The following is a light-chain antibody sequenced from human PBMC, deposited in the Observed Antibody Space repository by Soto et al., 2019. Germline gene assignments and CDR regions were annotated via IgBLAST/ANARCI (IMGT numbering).Light chain of an antibody. CDR3: QQYNSYSRT. Sequence: IEMTQSPSTLSASVGDIVAITCLASQSISSWLAWYQQKPGKAPKLLIYKASSLESGVPSRFSGSGSGTEFTLTISSLQPDDFATYYCQQYNSYSRTFGQGTKVDIK. CDR2: KAS. V-gene: IGKV1-5*03. CDR1: QSISSW. J-gene: IGKJ1*01.